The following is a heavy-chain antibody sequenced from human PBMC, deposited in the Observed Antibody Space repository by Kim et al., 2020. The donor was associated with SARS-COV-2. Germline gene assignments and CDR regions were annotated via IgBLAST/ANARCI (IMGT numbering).Heavy chain of an antibody. CDR3: ARITGGGPDY. CDR2: Y. J-gene: IGHJ4*02. Sequence: YNYAQSVKSRITINPDTSKNQFSLQLNSVTPEDTAVYYCARITGGGPDYWGQGTLVTVSS. V-gene: IGHV6-1*01. D-gene: IGHD2-8*02.